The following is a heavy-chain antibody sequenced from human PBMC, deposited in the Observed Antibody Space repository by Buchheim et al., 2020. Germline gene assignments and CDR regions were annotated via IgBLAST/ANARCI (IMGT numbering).Heavy chain of an antibody. J-gene: IGHJ4*02. V-gene: IGHV1-46*01. Sequence: QVHLVQSGAEVKKPGASVKVFCKASGYTFTNYFVYWVRQAPGQRLEWLGLIKTGGGGTSYAQKFQDRVTLTRDTSTSTVYMELSRLTSDDTAVFYCARSAADYLSWGQGTL. D-gene: IGHD4-11*01. CDR2: IKTGGGGT. CDR3: ARSAADYLS. CDR1: GYTFTNYF.